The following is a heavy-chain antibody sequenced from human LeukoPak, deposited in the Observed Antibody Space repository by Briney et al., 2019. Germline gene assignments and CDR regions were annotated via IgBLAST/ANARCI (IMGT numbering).Heavy chain of an antibody. Sequence: ASETLSLTCTVSGGSISSYYWSWIRQPPGKGLEWIGYIYYSGSTNYNPSLKSRVTISVATSKNQFSLKLSSVTAADTAVYYCARHKGTPTAAGVYYYGMDVWGQGTTVTVSS. D-gene: IGHD6-13*01. J-gene: IGHJ6*02. CDR2: IYYSGST. CDR1: GGSISSYY. CDR3: ARHKGTPTAAGVYYYGMDV. V-gene: IGHV4-59*08.